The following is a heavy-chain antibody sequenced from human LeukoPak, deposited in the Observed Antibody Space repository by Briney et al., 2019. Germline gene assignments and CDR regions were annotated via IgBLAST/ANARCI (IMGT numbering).Heavy chain of an antibody. CDR3: ARDKRPHSGPGVAFDI. V-gene: IGHV1-69*05. CDR2: IIPIFGTA. D-gene: IGHD2-15*01. J-gene: IGHJ3*02. CDR1: GGTFSSYA. Sequence: ASVKVSCKASGGTFSSYAISWVRQAPGQGLEWMGGIIPIFGTANYAQKFQGRVTITTDESTSTAYMELSSLRSEDTAVYYCARDKRPHSGPGVAFDIWGQGTMVTVSS.